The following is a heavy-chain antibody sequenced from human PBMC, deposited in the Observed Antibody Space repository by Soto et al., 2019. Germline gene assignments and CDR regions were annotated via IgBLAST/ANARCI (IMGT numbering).Heavy chain of an antibody. CDR3: ARRGLYCSGGSCYSDY. CDR1: GYTFTSYD. Sequence: ASVKVSCKASGYTFTSYDINWVRQATGQGLEWMGWMNPNSGNTGYAQKFQGRVTMTRNTSISTAYMELSSLRSEDTAVYYCARRGLYCSGGSCYSDYWGQGTLVTVSS. CDR2: MNPNSGNT. D-gene: IGHD2-15*01. J-gene: IGHJ4*02. V-gene: IGHV1-8*01.